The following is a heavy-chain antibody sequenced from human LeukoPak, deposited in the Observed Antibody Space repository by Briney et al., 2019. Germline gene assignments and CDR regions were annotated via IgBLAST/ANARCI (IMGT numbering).Heavy chain of an antibody. J-gene: IGHJ4*02. CDR2: ISHDGSNK. D-gene: IGHD3-16*02. CDR1: GFTFSSYA. V-gene: IGHV3-30*03. Sequence: GGSLRLSCAASGFTFSSYAMSWVRQAPGKGLEWVAVISHDGSNKYYADSVKGRFTISRDNSKNTLYLQMNSLRAEDTAVYYCATPLGYDYIWGSYRDYWGQGTLVTVSS. CDR3: ATPLGYDYIWGSYRDY.